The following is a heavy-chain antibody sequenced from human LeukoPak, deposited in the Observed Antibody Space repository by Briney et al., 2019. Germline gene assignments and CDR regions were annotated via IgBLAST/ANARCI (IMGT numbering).Heavy chain of an antibody. CDR3: ARRDGGNSGYFDY. J-gene: IGHJ4*02. CDR2: INADNGNT. D-gene: IGHD4-23*01. V-gene: IGHV1-3*01. Sequence: ASVKVSCKASGYTFTSYAMHWVRQAPGQRLEWMGWINADNGNTKYSQKFQGRVTITRDTSASTAYMELSNLRSEDTAVYYCARRDGGNSGYFDYWGQGTLVTVSS. CDR1: GYTFTSYA.